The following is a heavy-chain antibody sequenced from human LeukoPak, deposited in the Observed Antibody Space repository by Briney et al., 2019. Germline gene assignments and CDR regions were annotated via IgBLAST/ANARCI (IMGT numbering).Heavy chain of an antibody. CDR3: AGGGGSYGDV. J-gene: IGHJ3*01. CDR1: GYTFTDYY. Sequence: ASVKVSCKASGYTFTDYYMHWVRQAPGQGLEWMGRFDPYNGGISYAQKFQGRVTITRDTSVSTDYMELSSLTSDDTAMYYCAGGGGSYGDVWGQGTMIAVSS. CDR2: FDPYNGGI. D-gene: IGHD1-26*01. V-gene: IGHV1-2*06.